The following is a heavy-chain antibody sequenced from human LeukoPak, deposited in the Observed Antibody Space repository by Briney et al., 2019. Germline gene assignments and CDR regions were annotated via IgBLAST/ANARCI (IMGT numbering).Heavy chain of an antibody. Sequence: GGSLRLSCAASGFTFSNYAMSWVRQAPGKGLERVSAISGSGGGTYYADSVKGRFTISRDNPKNTLYLQMNSLRAEDTAVYYCAKDHSTSWYFYVYWGQGTLVTVSS. CDR1: GFTFSNYA. CDR3: AKDHSTSWYFYVY. V-gene: IGHV3-23*01. D-gene: IGHD6-13*01. CDR2: ISGSGGGT. J-gene: IGHJ4*02.